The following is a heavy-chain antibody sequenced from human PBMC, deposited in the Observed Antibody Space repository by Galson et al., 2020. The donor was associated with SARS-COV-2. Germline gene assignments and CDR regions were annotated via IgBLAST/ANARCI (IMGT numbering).Heavy chain of an antibody. Sequence: NSGGSLRLSCAASGFTFSSYSMNWFRQAPGKGLEWVSSITANSRYVYYTDSVKGRFTISRDNAKNSLYLQIDSLRADDTAVYYCARDKGIMFISEYFDYWGQGTLVTVSS. CDR3: ARDKGIMFISEYFDY. D-gene: IGHD2-21*01. CDR1: GFTFSSYS. J-gene: IGHJ4*02. CDR2: ITANSRYV. V-gene: IGHV3-21*01.